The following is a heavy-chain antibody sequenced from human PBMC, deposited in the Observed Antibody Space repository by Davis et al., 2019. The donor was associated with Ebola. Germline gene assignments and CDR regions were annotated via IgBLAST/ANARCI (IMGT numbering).Heavy chain of an antibody. Sequence: GESLKISCAASGFTFSSYGMHWVRQAPGKGLEWVAVISYDGSNKYYADSVKGRFTISRDNSKNTLYLQMNSLRAEDTAVYYCAKDIYDFWSGYSDNWFDPWGQGTLVTVSS. J-gene: IGHJ5*02. CDR1: GFTFSSYG. D-gene: IGHD3-3*01. CDR2: ISYDGSNK. V-gene: IGHV3-30*18. CDR3: AKDIYDFWSGYSDNWFDP.